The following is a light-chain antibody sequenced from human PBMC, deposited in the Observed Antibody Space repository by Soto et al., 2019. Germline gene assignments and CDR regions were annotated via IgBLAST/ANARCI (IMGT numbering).Light chain of an antibody. CDR1: QSISSW. J-gene: IGKJ1*01. CDR2: KAS. CDR3: QQYNSYSET. V-gene: IGKV1-5*03. Sequence: DIQMTQSPSTLSASVGDGVTITCRASQSISSWLAWYQQKPGKAPKLLIYKASSLESGVPSRFSGSGSGTEFTLTISSLQPDDFATYYCQQYNSYSETFGQGTKV.